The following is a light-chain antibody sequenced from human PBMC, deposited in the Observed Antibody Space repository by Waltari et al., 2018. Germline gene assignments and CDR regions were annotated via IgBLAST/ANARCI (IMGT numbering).Light chain of an antibody. J-gene: IGKJ2*01. CDR2: LSS. V-gene: IGKV2-28*01. Sequence: DIVMTQSLLSLPVTPGEPASIPCRFSQSLLHSNGYNYLDWFLQKAGQSPQLLIYLSSHRASGVPDRFSGSGSGTDFTLNISRVETEDVGIYYCMQALQTPRTFGQGTKLEIK. CDR3: MQALQTPRT. CDR1: QSLLHSNGYNY.